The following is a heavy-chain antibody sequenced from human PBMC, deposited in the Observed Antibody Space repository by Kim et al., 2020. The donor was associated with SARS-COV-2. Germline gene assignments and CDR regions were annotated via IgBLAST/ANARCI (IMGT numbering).Heavy chain of an antibody. Sequence: GESLKISCKGSGYSFTSYWISWVRQMPGKGLEWMGRIDPSDSYTNYSTSFQGHVTISADKSISTAYLQWSSLKASDTAMYYCARQYRDYYDSSGSWFDPWGQGTLVTVSS. CDR2: IDPSDSYT. D-gene: IGHD3-22*01. CDR3: ARQYRDYYDSSGSWFDP. J-gene: IGHJ5*02. CDR1: GYSFTSYW. V-gene: IGHV5-10-1*01.